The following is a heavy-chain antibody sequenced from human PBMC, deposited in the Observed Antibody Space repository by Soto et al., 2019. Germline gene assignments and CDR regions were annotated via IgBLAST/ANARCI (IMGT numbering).Heavy chain of an antibody. V-gene: IGHV1-8*01. CDR1: GYTFTSYD. Sequence: GASVKVSCKASGYTFTSYDINWVRQATGQGLEWMGGIVPDCGNPTYAQKFQGRVTMTGDESTSTAYMELSSLRSEDTAVYYCARWAGFCGSNYCYTPFDYWGQGTQVTVSS. J-gene: IGHJ4*02. CDR3: ARWAGFCGSNYCYTPFDY. D-gene: IGHD2-2*02. CDR2: IVPDCGNP.